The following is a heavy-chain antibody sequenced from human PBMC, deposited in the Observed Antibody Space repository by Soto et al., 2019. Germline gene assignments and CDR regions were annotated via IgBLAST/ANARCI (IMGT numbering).Heavy chain of an antibody. D-gene: IGHD5-18*01. Sequence: SETLSLTCAVSGDSVSSGYYWGWIRQPPGKVLEWIGSIYHTGSTYYNPSLKSRVTISIDTSKNQFSLKVASVTAADTAVYYWARGAGGGYSSGRGYWGQGTLVTVSS. CDR1: GDSVSSGYY. CDR2: IYHTGST. J-gene: IGHJ4*02. V-gene: IGHV4-38-2*01. CDR3: ARGAGGGYSSGRGY.